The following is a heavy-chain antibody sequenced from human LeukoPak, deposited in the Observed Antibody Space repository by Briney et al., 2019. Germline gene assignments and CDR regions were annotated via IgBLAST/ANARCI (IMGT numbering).Heavy chain of an antibody. CDR2: IYWNDDK. J-gene: IGHJ3*02. CDR3: AHDPRSDYCSSTSCIDAFDI. D-gene: IGHD2-2*01. V-gene: IGHV2-5*01. CDR1: GFSLSTSGVG. Sequence: SGPTLVNPTQTLTLTCTFSGFSLSTSGVGVGWIRQPPGKALEWLALIYWNDDKRYSPSLKSRLTITKDTSKNQVVLTMTNMDPVDTATYYCAHDPRSDYCSSTSCIDAFDIWGQGTMVTVSS.